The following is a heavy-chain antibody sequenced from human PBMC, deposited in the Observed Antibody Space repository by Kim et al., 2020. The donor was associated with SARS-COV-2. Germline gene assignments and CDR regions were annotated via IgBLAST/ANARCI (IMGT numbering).Heavy chain of an antibody. CDR3: ARSLVATGGYYFDY. Sequence: DPLQGPLTDSRDNSKNTLYLQMNSLRAEDTALYYCARSLVATGGYYFDYWGQGTLVTVSS. V-gene: IGHV3-30*07. J-gene: IGHJ4*02. D-gene: IGHD5-12*01.